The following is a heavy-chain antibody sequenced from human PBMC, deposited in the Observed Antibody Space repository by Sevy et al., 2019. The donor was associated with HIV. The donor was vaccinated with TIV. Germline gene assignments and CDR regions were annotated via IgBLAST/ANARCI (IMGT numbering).Heavy chain of an antibody. CDR3: ARDRAGRLNYYYYGMDV. V-gene: IGHV3-53*01. CDR2: IYSGGST. J-gene: IGHJ6*02. Sequence: GGSLRLSCAASGFTVSSNYMSWVRQAPGKGLEWVSVIYSGGSTYYAVSVKGRFTISRDNSKNTLYLQMNSLRAEDTAVYYCARDRAGRLNYYYYGMDVWGQGTTVTVSS. CDR1: GFTVSSNY.